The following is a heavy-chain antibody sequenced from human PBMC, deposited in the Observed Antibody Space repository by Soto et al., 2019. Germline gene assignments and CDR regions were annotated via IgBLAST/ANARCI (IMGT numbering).Heavy chain of an antibody. D-gene: IGHD6-13*01. CDR2: IIPIFGTA. CDR1: GGTFSSYA. CDR3: ARGEGSSSWYSYYGMDV. V-gene: IGHV1-69*12. J-gene: IGHJ6*02. Sequence: QVQLVQSGAEVKKPGSSVKVSCKASGGTFSSYAISWVRQAPGQGLEWMGGIIPIFGTANYAQKFQGRVTITADESTSTAYMERSSLRSEDTAVYYCARGEGSSSWYSYYGMDVWGQGTTVTVSS.